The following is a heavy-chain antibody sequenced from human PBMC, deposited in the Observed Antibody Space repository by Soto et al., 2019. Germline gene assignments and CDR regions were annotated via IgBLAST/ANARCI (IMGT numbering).Heavy chain of an antibody. V-gene: IGHV4-31*03. CDR3: ARDSDYYSSGSFDY. Sequence: KPSETLSLTCSVSGDSISSSGYYWSWIRQRPGKGLEWIGNIYYSGSSYSNPSLKSRVTISVNTSKNQFSLNLRSVTAADTAVYYCARDSDYYSSGSFDYWGQGTLVTVSS. D-gene: IGHD3-10*01. CDR2: IYYSGSS. J-gene: IGHJ4*02. CDR1: GDSISSSGYY.